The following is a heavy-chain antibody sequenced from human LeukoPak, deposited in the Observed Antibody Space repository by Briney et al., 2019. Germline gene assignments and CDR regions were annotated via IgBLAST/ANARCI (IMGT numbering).Heavy chain of an antibody. V-gene: IGHV4-34*01. CDR3: ARGGYGLTDY. J-gene: IGHJ4*02. CDR1: GGSFSGYY. CDR2: INHSGST. Sequence: SETLSLTCAVYGGSFSGYYWSWIRQPPGKGLEWIGEINHSGSTNYNPSLKSRVTISVDTSKNQFSPKLSSVTAADTAVYYCARGGYGLTDYWGQGTLVTVSS. D-gene: IGHD5-12*01.